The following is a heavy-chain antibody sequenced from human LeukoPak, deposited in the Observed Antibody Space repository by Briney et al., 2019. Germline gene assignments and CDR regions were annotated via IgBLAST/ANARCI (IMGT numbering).Heavy chain of an antibody. CDR3: ARRYCSGGSCYSALDY. CDR2: IYYSGST. Sequence: SETLSLTCTVSGGSISSYYWSWTRQPPGKGLEWIGYIYYSGSTNYNPSLKSRVTISVDTSKNQFSLKLSSVTAADTAVYYCARRYCSGGSCYSALDYWGQGTLITVSS. V-gene: IGHV4-59*08. D-gene: IGHD2-15*01. CDR1: GGSISSYY. J-gene: IGHJ4*02.